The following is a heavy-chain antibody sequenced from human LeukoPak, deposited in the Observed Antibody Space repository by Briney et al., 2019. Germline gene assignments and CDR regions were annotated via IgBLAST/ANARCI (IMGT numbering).Heavy chain of an antibody. CDR1: GFTFSSYG. Sequence: PGGSLRLSCAASGFTFSSYGMHWVRQAPGKGLEWVAVISYDGSNKYYADSVKGRFTISRDNSKNTLYLQMNSLRAEDTAVYYCARIGIAAAGNDYWGQGTLVTVSS. D-gene: IGHD6-13*01. J-gene: IGHJ4*02. V-gene: IGHV3-30*03. CDR3: ARIGIAAAGNDY. CDR2: ISYDGSNK.